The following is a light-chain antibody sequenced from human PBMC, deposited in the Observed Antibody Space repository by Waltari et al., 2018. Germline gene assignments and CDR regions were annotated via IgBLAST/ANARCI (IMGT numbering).Light chain of an antibody. J-gene: IGLJ2*01. V-gene: IGLV2-14*01. CDR1: TNNF. Sequence: QSALTQPASVSGSPGQSTTITCTGTTNNFVPWSQLHPGNPPRLLISAVTYRPSGVPSRFSGSKSGDTASLTISGVQAEDEAHYYCSSFTSLRSVIFGGGTTLTVL. CDR2: AVT. CDR3: SSFTSLRSVI.